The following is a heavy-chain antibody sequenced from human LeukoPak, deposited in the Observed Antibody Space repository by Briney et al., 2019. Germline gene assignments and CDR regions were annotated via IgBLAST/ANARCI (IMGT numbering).Heavy chain of an antibody. J-gene: IGHJ3*02. CDR2: ISGSGDNT. CDR3: AKDPNGDYVGAFDS. CDR1: GFTFSSYS. V-gene: IGHV3-23*01. D-gene: IGHD4-17*01. Sequence: QPGGSLRLSCAASGFTFSSYSMIWVRQAPGNGLEWVSAISGSGDNTYYADSVKGRFTISRDNSKNTLYLQMSSLRAEDAAVYYCAKDPNGDYVGAFDSWGPGTMVIVSS.